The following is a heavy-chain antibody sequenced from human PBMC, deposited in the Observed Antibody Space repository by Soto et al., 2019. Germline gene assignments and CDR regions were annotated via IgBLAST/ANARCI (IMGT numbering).Heavy chain of an antibody. CDR3: AKDQWKVLYSSGGRPYTDFDL. V-gene: IGHV3-23*01. D-gene: IGHD6-19*01. CDR1: GFTFSSYA. Sequence: GGSLRLSCAASGFTFSSYAMSWVRQAPGKGLEWVSAISGSGGSTYYADSVKGRFTISRDNSKNTLYLQMNSLRAEDTAVYYCAKDQWKVLYSSGGRPYTDFDLWGRGTPVPVSS. CDR2: ISGSGGST. J-gene: IGHJ2*01.